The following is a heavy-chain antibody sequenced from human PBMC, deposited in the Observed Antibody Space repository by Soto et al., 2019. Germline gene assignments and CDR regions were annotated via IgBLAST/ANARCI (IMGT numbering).Heavy chain of an antibody. CDR3: ARVKVPAAVLGAFDV. Sequence: VKVSCKASGYTFTTYGITWVRQALGQALAWMGWNNPLKGDTKSAANFQDRVTMTTDTSTRTAYMELRSLRSDDTAVYYCARVKVPAAVLGAFDVWGQGILVTVSS. V-gene: IGHV1-18*01. D-gene: IGHD2-2*01. J-gene: IGHJ3*01. CDR2: NNPLKGDT. CDR1: GYTFTTYG.